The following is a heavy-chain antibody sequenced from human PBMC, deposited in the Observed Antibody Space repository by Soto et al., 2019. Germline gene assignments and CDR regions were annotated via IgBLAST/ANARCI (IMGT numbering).Heavy chain of an antibody. D-gene: IGHD3-3*01. V-gene: IGHV1-2*02. CDR3: ARGGGVGVAGSAAFDM. Sequence: QLHLVQSGAVVKKHGASVTVSCSASGYPVTAYYMHWVRQAPGRGVEWMGGINPATGASKYTQTFPGRVTQTRDTSTSTVFMELRGPTSEDTAVFYWARGGGVGVAGSAAFDMWGQGNLVTVSS. CDR2: INPATGAS. CDR1: GYPVTAYY. J-gene: IGHJ3*02.